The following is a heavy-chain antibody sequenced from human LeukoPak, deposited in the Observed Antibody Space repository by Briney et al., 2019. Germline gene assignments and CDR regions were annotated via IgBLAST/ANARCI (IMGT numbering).Heavy chain of an antibody. CDR1: DYPISSGYY. V-gene: IGHV4-38-2*02. CDR2: MYQSWST. J-gene: IGHJ5*02. D-gene: IGHD6-19*01. Sequence: SETLSLTCSVSDYPISSGYYWGWIRQPPGKGLEWIGRMYQSWSTYYNPSLKSRVTISVDTSKNQFSLKLSSVTAADAAVYYCARAPVGSGWVINWFDPWGQGTLVTVSS. CDR3: ARAPVGSGWVINWFDP.